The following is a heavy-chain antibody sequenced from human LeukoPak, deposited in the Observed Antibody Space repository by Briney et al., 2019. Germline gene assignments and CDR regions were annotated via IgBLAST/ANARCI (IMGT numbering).Heavy chain of an antibody. V-gene: IGHV3-23*01. CDR2: IRCSGWRT. J-gene: IGHJ4*02. Sequence: PGGSLRLSCAVSGITLSNYGMNWVRQAPGKGLEWVAGIRCSGWRTNYADSVKGRFTIARDNTKNTLYLQMNSLRAEDTAVYFCARRGVVIRVILVGFHKEAYYFDSWGQGALVTVSS. CDR3: ARRGVVIRVILVGFHKEAYYFDS. D-gene: IGHD3-22*01. CDR1: GITLSNYG.